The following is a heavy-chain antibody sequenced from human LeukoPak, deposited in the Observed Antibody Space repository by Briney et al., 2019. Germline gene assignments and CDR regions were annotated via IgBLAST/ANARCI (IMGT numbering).Heavy chain of an antibody. Sequence: SETLSLTCAVYGGSFSGYYWSWIRQPPGKGLEWIGEINPSGSSNYYPPLKSRVTISVDTSKNQFSLTLSSVAAADTAGYYCACRRSSPRYYYDGMDVWGQGTTVTVSS. J-gene: IGHJ6*02. CDR3: ACRRSSPRYYYDGMDV. CDR2: INPSGSS. D-gene: IGHD6-13*01. V-gene: IGHV4-34*01. CDR1: GGSFSGYY.